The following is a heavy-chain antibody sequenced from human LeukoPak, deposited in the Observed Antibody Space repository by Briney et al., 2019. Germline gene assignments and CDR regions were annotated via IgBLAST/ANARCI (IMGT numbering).Heavy chain of an antibody. Sequence: GGSLRLSCVGSGFTFDTYWMHWVRQAPGKGLVWVSRIHRDGNNINYADFVQGRFTVSRDNAKNTLYLQMHSLRVEDTAMYYCAKDHGGWAFDYWGQGTLVTVSS. J-gene: IGHJ4*02. CDR2: IHRDGNNI. CDR1: GFTFDTYW. V-gene: IGHV3-74*01. CDR3: AKDHGGWAFDY. D-gene: IGHD6-19*01.